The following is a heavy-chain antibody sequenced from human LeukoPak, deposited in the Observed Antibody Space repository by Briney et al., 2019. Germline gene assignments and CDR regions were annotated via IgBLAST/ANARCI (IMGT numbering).Heavy chain of an antibody. CDR1: GGSFSGYY. Sequence: PSETLSLTCAVYGGSFSGYYWSRIRQPPGKGLEWIGEINHSGSTNYNPSLKSRVTISVDTSKNQFSLKLSSVTAADTAVYYCASSTGRIGTSDYWGQGTLVTVSS. CDR3: ASSTGRIGTSDY. V-gene: IGHV4-34*01. CDR2: INHSGST. D-gene: IGHD1-1*01. J-gene: IGHJ4*02.